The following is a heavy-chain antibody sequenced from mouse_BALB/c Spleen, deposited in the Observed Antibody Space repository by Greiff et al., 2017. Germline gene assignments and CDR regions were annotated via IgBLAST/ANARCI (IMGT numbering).Heavy chain of an antibody. CDR3: NAYSTTVVVDY. Sequence: VQLQQSGAELVRSGASVKLSCTASGFNIKDYYMHWVKQRPEQGLEWIGWIDPENGDTEYAPKFQGKATMTADTSSNTAYLQLSSLTSEDTAVYYCNAYSTTVVVDYWGQGTTLTVSS. CDR1: GFNIKDYY. J-gene: IGHJ2*01. V-gene: IGHV14-4*02. D-gene: IGHD1-1*01. CDR2: IDPENGDT.